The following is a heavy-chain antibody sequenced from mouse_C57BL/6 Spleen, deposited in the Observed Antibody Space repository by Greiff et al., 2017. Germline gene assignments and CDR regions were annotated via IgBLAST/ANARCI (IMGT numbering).Heavy chain of an antibody. CDR1: GYTFTSYW. Sequence: QVQLQQPGAELVKPGASVKLSCKASGYTFTSYWMHWVKQRPGQGLEWIGMIHPNSGSTNYNEKFKSKATLTVDTSSSTAYMQLSILTSEDSAVYSCARRSGTGYFAYWGQGTTLTVSS. CDR3: ARRSGTGYFAY. V-gene: IGHV1-64*01. CDR2: IHPNSGST. J-gene: IGHJ2*01. D-gene: IGHD4-1*01.